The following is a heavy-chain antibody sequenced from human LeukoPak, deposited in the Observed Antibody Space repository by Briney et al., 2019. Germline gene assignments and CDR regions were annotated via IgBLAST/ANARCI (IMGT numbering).Heavy chain of an antibody. V-gene: IGHV3-73*01. J-gene: IGHJ4*02. D-gene: IGHD1-26*01. CDR1: GFTFSGSA. CDR3: SSLSGSYYTLF. CDR2: IRSKVYSYAT. Sequence: GGSLRLSCAASGFTFSGSAMHWARQASGKGLEWVGRIRSKVYSYATEYAASVKGRFTISRDDSKNTAYLQMNSLKTEDTAVYYCSSLSGSYYTLFWGQGTLVTVSS.